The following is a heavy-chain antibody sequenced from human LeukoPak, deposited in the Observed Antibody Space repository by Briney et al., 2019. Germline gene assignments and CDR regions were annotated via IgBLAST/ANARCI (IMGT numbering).Heavy chain of an antibody. D-gene: IGHD5-24*01. CDR2: INPNSGGT. Sequence: ASVKVSCKASGYTFTGYYMHWVRQAPGQGLEWMGWINPNSGGTNYAQKFQSRVTMTRDTSISTAYMELSRLRSDDTAVYYCARVPVRDGYNYYYYGMDVWGQGTTVTVSS. J-gene: IGHJ6*02. CDR1: GYTFTGYY. CDR3: ARVPVRDGYNYYYYGMDV. V-gene: IGHV1-2*02.